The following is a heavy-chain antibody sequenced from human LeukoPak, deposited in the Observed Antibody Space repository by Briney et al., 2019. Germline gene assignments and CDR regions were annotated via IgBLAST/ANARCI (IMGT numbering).Heavy chain of an antibody. CDR3: ARDGTMDGPDFDF. Sequence: GGSLRLSCAASGFTFSSYEMNWVRQAPGKGLEWISYISSSGSTIYYADSVKGRFTISRDNAKNSLYLQINSLRDEDTAVYYCARDGTMDGPDFDFWGQGTLVTVSS. D-gene: IGHD3-10*01. CDR2: ISSSGSTI. V-gene: IGHV3-48*03. J-gene: IGHJ4*02. CDR1: GFTFSSYE.